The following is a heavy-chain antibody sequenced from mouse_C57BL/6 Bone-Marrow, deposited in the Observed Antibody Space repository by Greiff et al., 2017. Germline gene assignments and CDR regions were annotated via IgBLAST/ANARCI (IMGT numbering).Heavy chain of an antibody. Sequence: QVQLKQPGAELVKPGASVKLSCKASGYTFTSYWMHWVKQRPGQGLEWIGMIHPNSGSTNYNEKFKSKATLTVDKSSSTAYMQLSSLTSEDSAVYYCARYDYTWYFDVWGTGTTVTVSS. CDR3: ARYDYTWYFDV. V-gene: IGHV1-64*01. D-gene: IGHD2-4*01. J-gene: IGHJ1*03. CDR1: GYTFTSYW. CDR2: IHPNSGST.